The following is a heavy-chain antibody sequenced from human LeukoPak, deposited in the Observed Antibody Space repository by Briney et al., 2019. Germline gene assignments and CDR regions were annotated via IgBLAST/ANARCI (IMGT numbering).Heavy chain of an antibody. J-gene: IGHJ5*02. CDR3: AREYDSSWPS. Sequence: PGGSLRLSCAASGFRFRTYAMSWVRQAPGKGLEWVSAINDDSGKIYYADSVKGRFTISRDNSKSTLFMQMNSLRAEDTAVYYCAREYDSSWPSWGQGTRVTVSS. CDR1: GFRFRTYA. D-gene: IGHD3-22*01. CDR2: INDDSGKI. V-gene: IGHV3-23*01.